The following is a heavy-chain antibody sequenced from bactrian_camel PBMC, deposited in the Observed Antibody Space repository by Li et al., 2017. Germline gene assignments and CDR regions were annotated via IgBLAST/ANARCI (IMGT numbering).Heavy chain of an antibody. V-gene: IGHV3-1*01. Sequence: VQLVESGGGSVQPGGSLRLSCTASGFTFEDEHAAWYRQAPGRRCELVSAFYRDGDIYYARSVKGRFTISHDAAKNSIDLEMNSLKPDDTAVYYCAATGQMLSVAGCRTQGTQVTVS. J-gene: IGHJ4*01. D-gene: IGHD1*01. CDR2: FYRDGDI. CDR1: GFTFEDEH.